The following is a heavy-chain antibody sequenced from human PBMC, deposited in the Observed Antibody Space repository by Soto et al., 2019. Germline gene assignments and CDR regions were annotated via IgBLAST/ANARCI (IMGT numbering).Heavy chain of an antibody. CDR1: GGTFSSYT. V-gene: IGHV1-69*02. CDR2: IIPILGIA. Sequence: SVKVSCKASGGTFSSYTISWVRQAPGQGLEWMGRIIPILGIANYAQKFQGKVTITADKSTSTAYMELSSLRSEDTAVYYYARNWVKDIVVVPAAMPSREMRDYYYGMDVWGQ. CDR3: ARNWVKDIVVVPAAMPSREMRDYYYGMDV. D-gene: IGHD2-2*01. J-gene: IGHJ6*02.